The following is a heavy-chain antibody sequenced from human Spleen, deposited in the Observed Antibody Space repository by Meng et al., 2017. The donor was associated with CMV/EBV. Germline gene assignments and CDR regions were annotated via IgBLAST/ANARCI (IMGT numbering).Heavy chain of an antibody. D-gene: IGHD3-22*01. V-gene: IGHV4-39*01. J-gene: IGHJ4*02. CDR3: ARHGVYWDSSGYYFDY. CDR1: GFSVSNNY. Sequence: ESLKISCAASGFSVSNNYMSWVRQAPGKGLEWIGSIYYSGSTYYNPSLKSRVTISVDTSKNQFSLKLSSVTAADTAVYYCARHGVYWDSSGYYFDYWGQGTLVTVSS. CDR2: IYYSGST.